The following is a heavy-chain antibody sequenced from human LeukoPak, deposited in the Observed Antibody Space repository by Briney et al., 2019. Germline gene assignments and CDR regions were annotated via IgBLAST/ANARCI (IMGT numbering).Heavy chain of an antibody. V-gene: IGHV3-48*01. CDR3: ARKPYYDILTGYYDHDAFDI. J-gene: IGHJ3*02. CDR2: ISSSSSTI. CDR1: GFTFSSYS. D-gene: IGHD3-9*01. Sequence: QAGGSLRLSCAASGFTFSSYSMNWVRQAPGKGLEWVSYISSSSSTIYYADSVKGRFTISRDNAKNSLYLQMNSLRAEDTAVYYCARKPYYDILTGYYDHDAFDIWGQGTMVTVSS.